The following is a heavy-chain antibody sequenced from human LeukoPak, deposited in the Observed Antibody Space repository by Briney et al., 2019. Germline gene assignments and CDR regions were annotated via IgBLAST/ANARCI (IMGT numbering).Heavy chain of an antibody. CDR1: GFTFSDFY. D-gene: IGHD2-15*01. J-gene: IGHJ6*02. V-gene: IGHV3-11*01. CDR3: ARGDKDFYYGMDV. Sequence: GGSLRLSCAASGFTFSDFYMRWIRQAPGKGLEWISYISSSGDTIYYGDSVKGRFTISRDNAKNSLYLQMSSLRAEDTAVYYCARGDKDFYYGMDVWGQGTTVTVSS. CDR2: ISSSGDTI.